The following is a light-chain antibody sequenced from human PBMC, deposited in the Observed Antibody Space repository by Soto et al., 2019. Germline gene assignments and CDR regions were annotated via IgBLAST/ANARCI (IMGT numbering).Light chain of an antibody. V-gene: IGKV3-20*01. CDR3: QQYGSSSWT. CDR2: GAS. Sequence: EIVLTQSPGTLSLSPGKRATLSCRASQSISSGYLAWYQQRPGQAPRLLIYGASSRATGIPDRFSGSGSGTEFTLTISRLEPEDFAVYYCQQYGSSSWTFGQGTKVDIK. CDR1: QSISSGY. J-gene: IGKJ1*01.